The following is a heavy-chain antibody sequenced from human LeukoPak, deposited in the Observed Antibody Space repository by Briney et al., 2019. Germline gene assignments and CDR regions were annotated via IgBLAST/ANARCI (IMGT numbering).Heavy chain of an antibody. CDR1: GFTFSSYE. V-gene: IGHV3-48*03. Sequence: GGPLRLSCAASGFTFSSYEMNWVRQAPGKGLEWVSYISSSGSTIYYADSVKGRFTISRDNAKNSLYLQMNSLRAEDTAVYYCAREGKGDAFDIWGQGTMVTVSS. CDR3: AREGKGDAFDI. CDR2: ISSSGSTI. J-gene: IGHJ3*02.